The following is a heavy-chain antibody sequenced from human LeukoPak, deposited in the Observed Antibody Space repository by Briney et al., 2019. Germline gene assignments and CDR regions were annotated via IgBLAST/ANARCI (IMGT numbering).Heavy chain of an antibody. J-gene: IGHJ6*03. CDR1: GFTFSSYG. D-gene: IGHD5-12*01. CDR3: AKVGSGYDDYYYYMDV. CDR2: ISYDGSNK. V-gene: IGHV3-30*18. Sequence: PGGSLRLSCAASGFTFSSYGMHWVSQAPGKGLEWVAVISYDGSNKYYADSVKGRFTISRDNSKNTLYLQMNSLRAEDTAVYYCAKVGSGYDDYYYYMDVWGKGTTVTVSS.